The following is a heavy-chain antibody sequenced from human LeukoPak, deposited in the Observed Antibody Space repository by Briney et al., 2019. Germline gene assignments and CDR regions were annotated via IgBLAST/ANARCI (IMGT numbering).Heavy chain of an antibody. CDR3: AKDIDPFSREQPGHAFDI. CDR2: ISWNSGSI. D-gene: IGHD6-13*01. CDR1: GFTFDDYA. V-gene: IGHV3-9*03. Sequence: GRSLRLSCAASGFTFDDYAMHWVRQAPGKGLEWVSGISWNSGSIGYADSVKGRFTISRDNAKNSLYLQMNSLRAEDMALYYCAKDIDPFSREQPGHAFDIWGQGTMVTVSS. J-gene: IGHJ3*02.